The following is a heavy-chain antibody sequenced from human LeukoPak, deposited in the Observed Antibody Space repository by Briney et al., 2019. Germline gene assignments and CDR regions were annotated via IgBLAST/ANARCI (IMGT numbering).Heavy chain of an antibody. Sequence: GGSLRLSCAASGFTFSSYGMHWVRQAPGKGLEWVAVISYDGSNKYYADSVKGRFTISRDNSKNTLYLQMNSLRVEDTAVYYCVRGDYGDNNWFDSWGQGTLVTVSS. CDR2: ISYDGSNK. CDR1: GFTFSSYG. CDR3: VRGDYGDNNWFDS. D-gene: IGHD4-17*01. V-gene: IGHV3-30*03. J-gene: IGHJ5*01.